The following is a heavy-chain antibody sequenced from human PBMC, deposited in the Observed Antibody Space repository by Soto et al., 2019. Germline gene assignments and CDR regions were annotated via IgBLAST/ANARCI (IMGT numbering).Heavy chain of an antibody. Sequence: EVQLVESGGGLVQPGGSLRLSCAGSGFIFSNYWMHWVRQAPGKGLEWVSRIDHDGPTDYADSVRGRFTVSRDNAASTLYLQMNSLRPEDTAVYDCVGDSQGDYWGQGTMVTVSS. CDR3: VGDSQGDY. CDR1: GFIFSNYW. CDR2: IDHDGPT. J-gene: IGHJ4*02. V-gene: IGHV3-74*01.